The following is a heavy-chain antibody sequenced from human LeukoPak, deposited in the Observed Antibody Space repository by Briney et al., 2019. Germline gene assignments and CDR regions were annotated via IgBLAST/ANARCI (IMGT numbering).Heavy chain of an antibody. CDR3: ARDRLRLGYERTNWFDP. J-gene: IGHJ5*02. D-gene: IGHD2-15*01. Sequence: GASVKVSCKASGYTFTGNYVHWVRQAPGQGLEWMGWINPNSGGTNYAQNFQGRVTMTRDTSISTVYMELSRLQSDDTAVFYCARDRLRLGYERTNWFDPWGQGTLVTVSS. CDR2: INPNSGGT. CDR1: GYTFTGNY. V-gene: IGHV1-2*02.